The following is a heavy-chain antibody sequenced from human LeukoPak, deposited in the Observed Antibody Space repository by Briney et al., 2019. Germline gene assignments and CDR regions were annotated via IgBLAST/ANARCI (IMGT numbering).Heavy chain of an antibody. J-gene: IGHJ5*02. V-gene: IGHV4-31*03. CDR2: IYYSEST. CDR3: ARGRTWFDP. CDR1: GGSIRSGGYY. Sequence: SETLSLTCTVSGGSIRSGGYYWSWIRQHPGKGLEWIGYIYYSESTYYNPSLKSRVIISVDTSKNQFSLKVSSVTAADTAVYYCARGRTWFDPWGQGTLVTVSS.